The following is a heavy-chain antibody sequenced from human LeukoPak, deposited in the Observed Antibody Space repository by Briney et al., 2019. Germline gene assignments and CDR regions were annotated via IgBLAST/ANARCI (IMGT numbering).Heavy chain of an antibody. CDR3: TRDPRERGEWFDP. CDR1: GFTFSSYW. CDR2: IKQDGSEK. D-gene: IGHD1-1*01. V-gene: IGHV3-7*03. Sequence: GGSLRLSCAASGFTFSSYWMSWVRQAPGKGLEWVANIKQDGSEKYYVDSVKGRFTISRDNAKNSLYLQMNSLRAEDTAVYYCTRDPRERGEWFDPWGQGTLVTVSS. J-gene: IGHJ5*02.